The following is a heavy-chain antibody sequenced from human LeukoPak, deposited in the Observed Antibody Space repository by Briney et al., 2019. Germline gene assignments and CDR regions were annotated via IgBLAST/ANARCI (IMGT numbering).Heavy chain of an antibody. V-gene: IGHV3-23*01. CDR1: GFTFSGYA. CDR2: ISGSGGST. CDR3: AREIAATGVFDY. D-gene: IGHD6-13*01. J-gene: IGHJ4*02. Sequence: GGSLRLSCAASGFTFSGYAMSWVRQAPGKGLEWVSVISGSGGSTYYADSVKGRFTISRDNSKNTLYLQMNSLRAEDTAVYYCAREIAATGVFDYWGQGTLVTVSS.